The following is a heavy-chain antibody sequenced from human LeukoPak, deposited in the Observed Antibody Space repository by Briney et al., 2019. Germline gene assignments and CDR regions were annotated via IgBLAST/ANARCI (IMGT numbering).Heavy chain of an antibody. CDR3: ASQDRPGSWYPPLDY. CDR2: IYSGGST. CDR1: GFTVSSNY. J-gene: IGHJ4*02. V-gene: IGHV3-53*01. D-gene: IGHD6-13*01. Sequence: GGSLRLSCAASGFTVSSNYMSWVRQAPGKGLEWVSVIYSGGSTYYADSVKGRFTISRDNSKNTLYLQMNGLRAEDTAVYYCASQDRPGSWYPPLDYWGQGTLVTVSS.